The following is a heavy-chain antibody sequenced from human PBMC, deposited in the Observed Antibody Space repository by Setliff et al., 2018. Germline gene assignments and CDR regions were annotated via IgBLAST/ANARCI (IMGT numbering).Heavy chain of an antibody. CDR2: IYYSGST. V-gene: IGHV4-31*03. CDR3: ARDAPQDYYYYMDV. CDR1: GGSISSDGYY. Sequence: PSETLSLTCTVSGGSISSDGYYWSWIRQHPGKGLEWIGNIYYSGSTYYNPSLKSRVTISVDTSKNQFSLKLRTVTAADTAVYYCARDAPQDYYYYMDVWGKGTTVTVSS. J-gene: IGHJ6*03.